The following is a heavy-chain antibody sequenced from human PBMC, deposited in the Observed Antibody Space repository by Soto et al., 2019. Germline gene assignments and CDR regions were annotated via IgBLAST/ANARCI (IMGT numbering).Heavy chain of an antibody. CDR2: ISYDGSNK. CDR1: GFTFSSYA. D-gene: IGHD3-9*01. Sequence: QVQLVESGGGVVQPGRSLRLSCAASGFTFSSYAMHWVRQAPGKGLEWVAVISYDGSNKYYADSVKGRFTISRDNSKNTLYLQMNSLRAEDTAVYYCAREGALRYFDSWGQGTLVTVSS. J-gene: IGHJ4*02. CDR3: AREGALRYFDS. V-gene: IGHV3-30-3*01.